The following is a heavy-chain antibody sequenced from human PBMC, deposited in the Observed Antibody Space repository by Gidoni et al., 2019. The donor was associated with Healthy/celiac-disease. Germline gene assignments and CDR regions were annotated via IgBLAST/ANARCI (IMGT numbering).Heavy chain of an antibody. CDR2: IIPIVGTA. Sequence: EVKKPGSSVKVSCTASGGTVSSYATSWVRQAPGQGLEWMGGIIPIVGTANNAQKFQDRVTITADESTSTAYMVLSSLRSEDTAVYSCARLVWSYCRGGSCYEDPFDYWGQGTLVTVSS. J-gene: IGHJ4*02. D-gene: IGHD2-15*01. V-gene: IGHV1-69*01. CDR3: ARLVWSYCRGGSCYEDPFDY. CDR1: GGTVSSYA.